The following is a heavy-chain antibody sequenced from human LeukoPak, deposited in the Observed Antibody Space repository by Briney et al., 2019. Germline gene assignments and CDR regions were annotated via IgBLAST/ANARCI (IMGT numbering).Heavy chain of an antibody. CDR1: GFTFSSYA. D-gene: IGHD3-10*01. J-gene: IGHJ4*02. CDR2: ISGSGGST. Sequence: RGSLRLSCAASGFTFSSYAMSWVRQAPGKGLEWVSAISGSGGSTYYADSVKGRFTISRDNAKNSLYLQMNSLRAEDTALYYCAKDISDYYGSGSYFDYWGQGTLVTVSS. CDR3: AKDISDYYGSGSYFDY. V-gene: IGHV3-23*01.